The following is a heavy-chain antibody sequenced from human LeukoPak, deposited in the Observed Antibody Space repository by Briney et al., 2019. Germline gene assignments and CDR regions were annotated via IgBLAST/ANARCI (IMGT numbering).Heavy chain of an antibody. CDR2: IYATGST. J-gene: IGHJ5*02. CDR3: ARHGSVRSPLGP. CDR1: GGSISSYY. Sequence: SETLSLTCTVSGGSISSYYRSWIRQPPGKGLEWIGYIYATGSTDYNPSLKSRVTISVDTSKNQFSLNLRSVTAADTAVYYCARHGSVRSPLGPWGQGTLVTVSS. D-gene: IGHD3-10*01. V-gene: IGHV4-4*09.